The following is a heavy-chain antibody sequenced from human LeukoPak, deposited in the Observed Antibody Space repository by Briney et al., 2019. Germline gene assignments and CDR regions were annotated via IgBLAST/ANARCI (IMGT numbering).Heavy chain of an antibody. CDR2: INPNSGGT. V-gene: IGHV1-2*02. CDR3: ARGPGGRRVVPAAMIQGYYMDV. D-gene: IGHD2-2*01. CDR1: GYTFTGY. Sequence: GASVKVSCKASGYTFTGYHWVRQAPGQGLEWMGWINPNSGGTNYAQKFQGRVTMTRDTSIGTAYMELSRLRSEDTAVYYCARGPGGRRVVPAAMIQGYYMDVWGKGTTVTISS. J-gene: IGHJ6*03.